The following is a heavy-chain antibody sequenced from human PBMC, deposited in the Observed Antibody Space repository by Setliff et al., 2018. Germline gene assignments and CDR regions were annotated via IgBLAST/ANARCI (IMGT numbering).Heavy chain of an antibody. Sequence: PSETLSLPCTVPGDSISSISYYWGWIRQPPGTGLEWIGTIYDSGKTSYNPSLKSRVTISVDTSKNQFSLKLNSVTAADTGVYYCARGQATGVGSTLQYWGQGTQVTVSS. CDR2: IYDSGKT. CDR1: GDSISSISYY. D-gene: IGHD1-1*01. J-gene: IGHJ4*02. CDR3: ARGQATGVGSTLQY. V-gene: IGHV4-39*01.